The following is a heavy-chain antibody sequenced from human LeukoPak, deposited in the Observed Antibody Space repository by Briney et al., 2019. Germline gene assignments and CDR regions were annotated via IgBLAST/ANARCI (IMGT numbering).Heavy chain of an antibody. J-gene: IGHJ6*03. V-gene: IGHV4-34*01. CDR1: GESRSGRY. Sequence: SETLSLTCGVFGESRSGRYWTWIRQPPGKGLEWIGEINHRGISNYNPSLKSRVTISGDTTNNRFSLTLASVTATDTAVYFCARAHPMAGKSGSRYYYNYYMDVWGNGTTVTVSS. CDR3: ARAHPMAGKSGSRYYYNYYMDV. CDR2: INHRGIS. D-gene: IGHD1-26*01.